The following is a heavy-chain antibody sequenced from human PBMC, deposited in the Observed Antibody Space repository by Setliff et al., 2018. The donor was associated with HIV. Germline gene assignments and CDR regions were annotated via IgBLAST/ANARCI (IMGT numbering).Heavy chain of an antibody. J-gene: IGHJ3*01. D-gene: IGHD1-26*01. Sequence: VASVKVSCKSSAGSFSIFAINWVRQAPGQGLEWMGGMMTIFSTTNYARKFQGRVTITTDESTGIAYMELSNLRSEDTAVYYCATEGAGGSYQRASALDVWGQGTMVTVSS. V-gene: IGHV1-69*05. CDR1: AGSFSIFA. CDR3: ATEGAGGSYQRASALDV. CDR2: MMTIFSTT.